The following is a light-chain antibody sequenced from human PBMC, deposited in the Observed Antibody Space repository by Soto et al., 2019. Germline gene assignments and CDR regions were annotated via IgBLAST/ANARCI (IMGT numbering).Light chain of an antibody. CDR2: KVF. J-gene: IGKJ1*01. CDR3: RQGTHWAWT. V-gene: IGKV2-30*01. CDR1: QSIVYSDGTXY. Sequence: DVVITPSPLSLPVTLGQPASISCRSSQSIVYSDGTXYVNWFQQSPRQSPRRLNYKVFNRASGVPDRFRGSGWGTDFPLERSRVEAEDVGVYCCRQGTHWAWTLGQGNKVDIE.